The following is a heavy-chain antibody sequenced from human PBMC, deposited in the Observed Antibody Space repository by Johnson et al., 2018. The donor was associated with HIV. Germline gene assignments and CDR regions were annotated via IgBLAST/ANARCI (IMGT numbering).Heavy chain of an antibody. V-gene: IGHV3-20*04. D-gene: IGHD6-19*01. CDR1: GFTFDDYG. CDR3: AKSSIAVQDAFDI. J-gene: IGHJ3*02. Sequence: VQLMESGGGVVRPGESLRLSCAASGFTFDDYGMSWVRQAPGKGLVWVSRISSDGVSTYYADSVKGRFTISRDNARNTMFVQMKSLRAEDTAVYYCAKSSIAVQDAFDIWGQGTMVTVSS. CDR2: ISSDGVST.